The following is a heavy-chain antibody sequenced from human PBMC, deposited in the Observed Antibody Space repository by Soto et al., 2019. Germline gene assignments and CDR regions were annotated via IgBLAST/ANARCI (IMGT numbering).Heavy chain of an antibody. D-gene: IGHD1-26*01. J-gene: IGHJ2*01. CDR1: GYTFTTYA. V-gene: IGHV1-3*01. Sequence: PSVQVSCKASGYTFTTYAMHWVRQAPGQRLEWMGWINAGNGNTKYSQKFQGRVTITRDTSASTAYMELSSLRSEDTAVYYCARGGSLYWYFDLWGRGTLVTSPQ. CDR2: INAGNGNT. CDR3: ARGGSLYWYFDL.